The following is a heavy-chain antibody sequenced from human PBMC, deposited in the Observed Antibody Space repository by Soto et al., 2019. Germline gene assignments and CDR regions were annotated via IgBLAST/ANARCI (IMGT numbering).Heavy chain of an antibody. CDR2: IYHSGNT. V-gene: IGHV4-38-2*01. CDR3: ARGFGYCGSTSYVRYYLDY. D-gene: IGHD2-2*03. Sequence: QPPGKGLEWIGSIYHSGNTHYNPSLKSRVTISADTSKKQFFLDLSSVTAADTAIYYCARGFGYCGSTSYVRYYLDYWGQGKLVPVSS. J-gene: IGHJ4*02.